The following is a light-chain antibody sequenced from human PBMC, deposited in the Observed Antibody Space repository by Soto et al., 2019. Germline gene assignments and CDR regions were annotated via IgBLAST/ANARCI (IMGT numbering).Light chain of an antibody. V-gene: IGKV3-20*01. CDR2: GAS. J-gene: IGKJ4*01. CDR3: QHYGSSPGLT. CDR1: QSVSSSY. Sequence: EIGFTQSPGTLSLSPGERATLSCRASQSVSSSYLAWYQQKPGQAPRLLIYGASSRATGIPDRFSGSGSGTDFTLTISRLESEDSAVYYCQHYGSSPGLTFGGGTKVDI.